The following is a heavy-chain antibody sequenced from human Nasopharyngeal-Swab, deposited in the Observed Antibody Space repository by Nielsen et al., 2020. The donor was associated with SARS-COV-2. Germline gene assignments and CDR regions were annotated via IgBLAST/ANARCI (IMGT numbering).Heavy chain of an antibody. D-gene: IGHD1-26*01. J-gene: IGHJ4*02. Sequence: GSLRLSCTVSGGSISSSSYYWGWIRQPPGKGLVWIGSIYYSGSTYYNPSLKSRVTISVDTSKNQFSLKLSSVTAADTAVYYCARHYLPRGSYHGVDYWGQGTLVTVSS. V-gene: IGHV4-39*01. CDR2: IYYSGST. CDR1: GGSISSSSYY. CDR3: ARHYLPRGSYHGVDY.